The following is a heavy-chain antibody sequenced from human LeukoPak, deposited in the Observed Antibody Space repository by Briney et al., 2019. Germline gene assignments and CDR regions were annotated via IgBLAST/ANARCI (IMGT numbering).Heavy chain of an antibody. CDR3: AREGACITMVRGVIIINWFDP. Sequence: ASVKVSCKASGYTFTSYYMHWVRQAPGQGLEWMGIINPSGGSTSYAQKFQGRVTMTRDTSTSTVYMELSSLRSEDTAVYYCAREGACITMVRGVIIINWFDPWGQGTLVTVSS. V-gene: IGHV1-46*01. CDR2: INPSGGST. D-gene: IGHD3-10*01. CDR1: GYTFTSYY. J-gene: IGHJ5*02.